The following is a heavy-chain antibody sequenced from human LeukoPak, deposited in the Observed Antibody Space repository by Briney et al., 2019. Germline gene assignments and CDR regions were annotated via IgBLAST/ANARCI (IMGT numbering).Heavy chain of an antibody. CDR2: TYYSGST. D-gene: IGHD3-16*01. CDR3: ARVGGFVEYFQH. CDR1: GGSISSYY. Sequence: KSSETLSLTCTVSGGSISSYYWSWIRQPPGKGLEWIGYTYYSGSTNYNPSLKSRVTISVDTSKNQFSLKLSSVTAADTAVYYCARVGGFVEYFQHWGQGTLVTVSS. J-gene: IGHJ1*01. V-gene: IGHV4-59*01.